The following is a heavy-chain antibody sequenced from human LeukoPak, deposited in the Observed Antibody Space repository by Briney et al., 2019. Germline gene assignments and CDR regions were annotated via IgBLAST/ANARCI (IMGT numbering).Heavy chain of an antibody. CDR2: ISAYNGNT. CDR3: ARAKFSAYTGNPGARKSSYDVDV. CDR1: GYTFTSYG. V-gene: IGHV1-18*01. D-gene: IGHD1-26*01. Sequence: ASVKVSCKASGYTFTSYGISWVRQAPGQGLEWMGWISAYNGNTNYAQKLQGRVTMTTDTSTSTAYMELRSLRSDDTAVYYCARAKFSAYTGNPGARKSSYDVDVWGKGTTVTVSS. J-gene: IGHJ6*03.